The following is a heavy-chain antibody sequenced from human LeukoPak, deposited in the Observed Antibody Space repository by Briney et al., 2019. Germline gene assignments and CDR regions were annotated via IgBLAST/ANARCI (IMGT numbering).Heavy chain of an antibody. Sequence: PGGSLRLPCAASGFTFSSYGMHWVRQAPGKGLEWVAVIWYDGSNKCYADSVKGRFTISRDNSKNTLYLQMNSLRAEDTAVYYCAGDYGGYYYGMDVWGQGTTVTVSS. CDR3: AGDYGGYYYGMDV. J-gene: IGHJ6*02. D-gene: IGHD4-23*01. CDR1: GFTFSSYG. V-gene: IGHV3-33*01. CDR2: IWYDGSNK.